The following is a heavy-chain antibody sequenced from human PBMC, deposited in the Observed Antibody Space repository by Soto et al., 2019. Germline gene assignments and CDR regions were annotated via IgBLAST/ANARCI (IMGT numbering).Heavy chain of an antibody. Sequence: QVQLLQSGTALQKPGSSVKVSCKASGGTFSSHGIAWVRQVPGQGLEWLGGIMPTFGSATYAPKFQGRVTISADKSTTTAYMELRSLRSEDTAVYYCATQFHHCGGDCYRGPYFGMDVWGQGTTVTVSS. J-gene: IGHJ6*02. CDR3: ATQFHHCGGDCYRGPYFGMDV. V-gene: IGHV1-69*06. D-gene: IGHD2-21*02. CDR1: GGTFSSHG. CDR2: IMPTFGSA.